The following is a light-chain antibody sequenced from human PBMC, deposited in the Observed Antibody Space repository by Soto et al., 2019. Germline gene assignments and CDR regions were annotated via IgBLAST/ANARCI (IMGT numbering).Light chain of an antibody. V-gene: IGLV1-44*01. Sequence: QSVLTQPPSASGTPGQRVTISCSGSYSNIGSKPVNWYQQFPGTAPKLLIYSNNQRPSWVPDRLSGSKSGTSASLAISGLQSEDEADYYCAAWDDSLNVYVFGTGTKVTVL. CDR1: YSNIGSKP. J-gene: IGLJ1*01. CDR2: SNN. CDR3: AAWDDSLNVYV.